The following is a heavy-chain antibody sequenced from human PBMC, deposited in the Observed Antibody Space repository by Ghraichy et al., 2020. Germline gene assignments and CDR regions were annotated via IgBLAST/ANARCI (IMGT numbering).Heavy chain of an antibody. CDR2: MYYGGST. Sequence: SQTLSLTCTVSGGSISSSGYYWYWIRQPPGKGLEWIGSMYYGGSTYYNPSLKSRVTLSVDTSKNEFSLKLSSVTASDTAVYYCARRARTHFDYWGQGTLVTVSS. J-gene: IGHJ4*02. V-gene: IGHV4-39*01. CDR1: GGSISSSGYY. CDR3: ARRARTHFDY.